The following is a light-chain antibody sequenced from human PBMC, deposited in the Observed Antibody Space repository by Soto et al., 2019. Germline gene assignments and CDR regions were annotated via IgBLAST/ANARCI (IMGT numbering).Light chain of an antibody. V-gene: IGLV2-8*01. CDR2: EVV. Sequence: QSALTQPPSASGSPGQSVTISCTGTKSDIGVYDFVSWYQHHPGKAPRLIIYEVVQRPSGVPDRFSGSKSGNTASLTISGLQAEDEADYFCTSPTPGSLYVFGTGTKLTVL. J-gene: IGLJ1*01. CDR1: KSDIGVYDF. CDR3: TSPTPGSLYV.